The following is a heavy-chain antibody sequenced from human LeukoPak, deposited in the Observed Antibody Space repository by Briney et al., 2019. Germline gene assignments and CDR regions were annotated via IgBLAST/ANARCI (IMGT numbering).Heavy chain of an antibody. CDR3: GKDRDYSNHPNFFDY. CDR2: ISGSGGST. J-gene: IGHJ4*02. D-gene: IGHD4-11*01. V-gene: IGHV3-23*01. Sequence: QPGGSLRLSCAASGFTFSSYAMSWVRQAPGKGLEWDSAISGSGGSTYYADSVKGRFTISRDNSKNTLYLQMNSLRAEDTAVHYCGKDRDYSNHPNFFDYWGQGTLVTVSS. CDR1: GFTFSSYA.